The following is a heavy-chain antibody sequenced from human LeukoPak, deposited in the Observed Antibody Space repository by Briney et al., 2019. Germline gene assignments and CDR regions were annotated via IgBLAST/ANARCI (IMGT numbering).Heavy chain of an antibody. CDR2: IYYSGRT. CDR1: GGSISSSSYY. Sequence: SETLSLTCTVSGGSISSSSYYWGWIRQPPGKGLEWIGRIYYSGRTYYNPSLKSRVTISVDTSKNQFSLKLSSVTAADTAVYYCARVAGEYDIFWSDYSDPPTNYYYMDVWGKGTTVTVSS. D-gene: IGHD3-3*01. CDR3: ARVAGEYDIFWSDYSDPPTNYYYMDV. J-gene: IGHJ6*03. V-gene: IGHV4-39*01.